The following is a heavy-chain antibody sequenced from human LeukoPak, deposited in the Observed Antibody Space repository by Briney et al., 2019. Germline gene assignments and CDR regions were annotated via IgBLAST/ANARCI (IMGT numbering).Heavy chain of an antibody. V-gene: IGHV3-23*01. CDR1: GFTFSSYA. CDR2: ISGSGGST. CDR3: AKSEMDSDILTGPDAFDI. J-gene: IGHJ3*02. Sequence: PGGSLRLSCAASGFTFSSYAMSWVRQAPGKGLEWVSAISGSGGSTYYADSVKGGFTISRDNSKNRLYLQMSSLRAEDTAVYYCAKSEMDSDILTGPDAFDIWGQGTMVTVSS. D-gene: IGHD3-9*01.